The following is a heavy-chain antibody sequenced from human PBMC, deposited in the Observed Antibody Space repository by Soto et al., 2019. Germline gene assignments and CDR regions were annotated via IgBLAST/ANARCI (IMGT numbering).Heavy chain of an antibody. J-gene: IGHJ4*02. CDR1: SGSISTANW. CDR2: IYHSGST. CDR3: ARRGGGVVLAATTPFDY. Sequence: QVPLQESGPRLVRPSGTLSLTCTVSSGSISTANWWSWVRQPPGRGLEWIGEIYHSGSTNYNLSLKSRVTLAVDKSKTQFSLRLSSVTAAATATYYCARRGGGVVLAATTPFDYWGQGTLVTVSS. D-gene: IGHD2-15*01. V-gene: IGHV4-4*02.